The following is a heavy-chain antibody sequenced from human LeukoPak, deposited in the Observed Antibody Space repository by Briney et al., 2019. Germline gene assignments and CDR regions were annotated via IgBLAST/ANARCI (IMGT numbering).Heavy chain of an antibody. D-gene: IGHD6-13*01. V-gene: IGHV3-53*01. J-gene: IGHJ5*02. CDR3: ARGSAAAGFDP. Sequence: GGSLRLSCAASGFNVSSNNMNWVRQAPGKGLEWVSIVYSGGSTHYADSVKGRFTISRDTSKNTLYLQMNSLRAEDTAVYYCARGSAAAGFDPWGQGTLVTVSS. CDR1: GFNVSSNN. CDR2: VYSGGST.